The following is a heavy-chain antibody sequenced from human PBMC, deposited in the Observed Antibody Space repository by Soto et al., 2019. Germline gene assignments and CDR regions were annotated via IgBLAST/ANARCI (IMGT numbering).Heavy chain of an antibody. D-gene: IGHD2-21*01. CDR1: GYTFTGYT. CDR2: INSSSSDS. V-gene: IGHV1-2*02. CDR3: ATEMATIKGLCDK. Sequence: QTHLVQSGAEVKKPGASVKVSCKASGYTFTGYTFHWVRQAPGQGLEWMAWINSSSSDSSFAPKIQGRVTVTMDAPSSTAYMELTRLRSDDTAVYYCATEMATIKGLCDKWGQGTPVAVSS. J-gene: IGHJ4*02.